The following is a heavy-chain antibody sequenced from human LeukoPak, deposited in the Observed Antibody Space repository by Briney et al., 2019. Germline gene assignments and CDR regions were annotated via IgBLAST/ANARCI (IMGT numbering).Heavy chain of an antibody. V-gene: IGHV4-39*07. Sequence: PSETLSLTCTVSGGSISTSNYYWGWIRQPPGKGLEWIGNIFYSGSTYYSPSLKSRVTISLDTSKNQFSLKLSSVTAADTAVYYCARKYGDGDNYYYYMDVWGKGTTVTVSS. D-gene: IGHD4-17*01. CDR3: ARKYGDGDNYYYYMDV. CDR2: IFYSGST. CDR1: GGSISTSNYY. J-gene: IGHJ6*03.